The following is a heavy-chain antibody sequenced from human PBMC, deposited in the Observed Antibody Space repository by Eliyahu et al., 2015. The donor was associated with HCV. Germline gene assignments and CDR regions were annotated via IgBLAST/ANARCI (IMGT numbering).Heavy chain of an antibody. V-gene: IGHV3-23*01. Sequence: VKGRFTISRDNSKNTLHLQMNSLRAEDTALYYCARVSYSSGWYRGSFDYWGQGILVTVSS. D-gene: IGHD6-19*01. CDR3: ARVSYSSGWYRGSFDY. J-gene: IGHJ4*02.